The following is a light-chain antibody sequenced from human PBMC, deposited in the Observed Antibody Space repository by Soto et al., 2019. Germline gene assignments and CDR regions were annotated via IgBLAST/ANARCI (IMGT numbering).Light chain of an antibody. V-gene: IGKV1-39*01. CDR2: AAS. CDR1: QSISSY. J-gene: IGKJ1*01. Sequence: DIQMTQSPSSLSASVGDRVTITCRASQSISSYLNWYQQKPGKAPNLLIYAASSLQSGVPSRFSGSGSGTDFTLTISSLQPEDFATYYCQQSYSPLRTFGQGTKVEIK. CDR3: QQSYSPLRT.